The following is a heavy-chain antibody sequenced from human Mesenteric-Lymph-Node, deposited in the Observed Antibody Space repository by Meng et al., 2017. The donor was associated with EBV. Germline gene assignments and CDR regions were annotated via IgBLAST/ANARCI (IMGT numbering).Heavy chain of an antibody. J-gene: IGHJ4*02. Sequence: VPRVEAGAEVKKPGASGKVSCKASGYTFTSYGISWVRQAPGQGLEWMGWISAYNGNTNYAQKLQGRVTMTTDTSTSTAYMELRSLRSDDTAVYYCAVDFWSGYYRFDYWGQGTLVTVSS. CDR1: GYTFTSYG. D-gene: IGHD3-3*01. CDR2: ISAYNGNT. CDR3: AVDFWSGYYRFDY. V-gene: IGHV1-18*01.